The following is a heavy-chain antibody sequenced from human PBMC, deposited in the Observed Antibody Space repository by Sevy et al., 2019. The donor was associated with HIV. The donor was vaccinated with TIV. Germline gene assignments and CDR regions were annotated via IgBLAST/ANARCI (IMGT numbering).Heavy chain of an antibody. V-gene: IGHV3-23*01. Sequence: GGSLRLSCAASGFTFSSYAMSRVRQAPGKGLEWVSAISGSGGSTYYADSVKGRFTISRDNSKNTLYLQMNSLRAEDTAVYYCAKHNYDFWSGYYNWFVPWGQGTLVTDSS. CDR3: AKHNYDFWSGYYNWFVP. CDR2: ISGSGGST. CDR1: GFTFSSYA. D-gene: IGHD3-3*01. J-gene: IGHJ5*02.